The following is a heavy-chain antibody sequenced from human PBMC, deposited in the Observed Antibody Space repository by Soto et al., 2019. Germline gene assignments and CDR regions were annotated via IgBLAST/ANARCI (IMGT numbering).Heavy chain of an antibody. V-gene: IGHV3-23*01. Sequence: GGSLRLPCAASGFTFSPYALRWVRQALWKGLEWVSAISGSGGSTYYADSVKGRFTISRDNSKNTLYLQMNSLRAEDTAVYYCAKGSGSKQVYHPRKRAYYSYAMHVSGPTTTLTVSS. CDR1: GFTFSPYA. CDR2: ISGSGGST. CDR3: AKGSGSKQVYHPRKRAYYSYAMHV. D-gene: IGHD3-22*01. J-gene: IGHJ6*02.